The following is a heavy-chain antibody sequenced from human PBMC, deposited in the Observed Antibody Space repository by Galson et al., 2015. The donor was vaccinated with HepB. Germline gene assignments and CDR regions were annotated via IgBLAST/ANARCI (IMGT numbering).Heavy chain of an antibody. CDR2: IWYDGSSK. CDR3: ARDPYTSGLQYPLDY. CDR1: RFSFTSHG. J-gene: IGHJ4*02. D-gene: IGHD6-19*01. V-gene: IGHV3-33*01. Sequence: SLRLSCAASRFSFTSHGMHWVRQAPGKGLEWVAAIWYDGSSKYYADSVKGRFTISRDNLNNMVYLEMNSLRAEDTAVYYCARDPYTSGLQYPLDYWGQGTLVIVSS.